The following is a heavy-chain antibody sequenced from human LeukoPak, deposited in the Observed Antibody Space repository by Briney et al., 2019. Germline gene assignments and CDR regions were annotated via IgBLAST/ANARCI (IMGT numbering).Heavy chain of an antibody. J-gene: IGHJ6*02. V-gene: IGHV3-38-3*01. D-gene: IGHD3-22*01. Sequence: PGGSLRLSCAASGFTASSNEMSWVRKVPGRGLEWVSVISGDSTYYADSRKGRFTISRDNVKNVLYLQMNSLRPEDTALYYCAKDLSSAITSALVLDVWGQGTTV. CDR3: AKDLSSAITSALVLDV. CDR2: ISGDST. CDR1: GFTASSNE.